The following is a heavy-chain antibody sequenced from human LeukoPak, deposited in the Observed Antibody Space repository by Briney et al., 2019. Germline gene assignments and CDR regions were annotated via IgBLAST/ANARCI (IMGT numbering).Heavy chain of an antibody. J-gene: IGHJ2*01. CDR3: ARRNTGTYAAYFDL. Sequence: SETLSLTCGTSGGSISSTTYHWDWIRQPPGKGLEWIGSIYYSGSTNYNPSLKSRVTISVDTSENQFSLKLSSVTAADTAVYYCARRNTGTYAAYFDLWGRGTLVTVSS. CDR1: GGSISSTTYH. D-gene: IGHD4-11*01. CDR2: IYYSGST. V-gene: IGHV4-39*01.